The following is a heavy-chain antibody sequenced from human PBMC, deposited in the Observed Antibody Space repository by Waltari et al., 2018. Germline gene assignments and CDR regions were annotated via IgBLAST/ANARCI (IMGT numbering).Heavy chain of an antibody. CDR1: GGSISSSSYY. Sequence: QLQLQESGPGLVKPSETLSLTCTVSGGSISSSSYYWGWIRQPPGKGLAWIGSIYYSGSTYYNPARKSRVTISVDTSKNLFSLKLSSVIAADTAVDYCARDHFHYDFWSGYYMGYFDLWGRGTLVTVSS. CDR2: IYYSGST. V-gene: IGHV4-39*02. CDR3: ARDHFHYDFWSGYYMGYFDL. D-gene: IGHD3-3*01. J-gene: IGHJ2*01.